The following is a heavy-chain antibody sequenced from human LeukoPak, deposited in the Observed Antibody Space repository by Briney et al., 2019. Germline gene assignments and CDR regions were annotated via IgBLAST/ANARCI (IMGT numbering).Heavy chain of an antibody. CDR3: ARGKIWFGELLWVY. Sequence: GGSLRLSCAASGFTVSSNYMSWVRQAPGKGLEWVSSISSSSSYIYYADSVKGRFTISRDNAKNTLYLQMNSLRAEDTAVYYCARGKIWFGELLWVYWGQGTLVTVSS. J-gene: IGHJ4*02. CDR1: GFTVSSNY. V-gene: IGHV3-21*01. CDR2: ISSSSSYI. D-gene: IGHD3-10*01.